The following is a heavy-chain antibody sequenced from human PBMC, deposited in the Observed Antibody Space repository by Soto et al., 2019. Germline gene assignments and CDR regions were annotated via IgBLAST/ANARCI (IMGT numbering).Heavy chain of an antibody. CDR1: GFTFSSYS. D-gene: IGHD4-17*01. CDR2: ISSSSSYI. CDR3: ARRPLYGDSLYYYYYYMDV. V-gene: IGHV3-21*01. J-gene: IGHJ6*03. Sequence: GGSLRLSCAASGFTFSSYSMNWVRQAPGKGLEWVSSISSSSSYIYYADSVKGRFTISRDNAKNSLYLQMNSLRAEDTAVYYCARRPLYGDSLYYYYYYMDVWGKGTTVTVSS.